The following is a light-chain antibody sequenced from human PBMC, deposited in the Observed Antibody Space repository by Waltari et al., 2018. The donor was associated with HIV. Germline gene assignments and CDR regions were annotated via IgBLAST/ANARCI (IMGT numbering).Light chain of an antibody. CDR3: QAWDSSTYVV. CDR2: QDS. J-gene: IGLJ2*01. Sequence: SYELTQPPSVSVSPGQTASITCSGDKLGDKYACWYQQKPGQSPVLVIYQDSKRPSGIPCRFSGSNSGNTATLTISGTQAMDEADYYCQAWDSSTYVVFGGGTKLTVL. V-gene: IGLV3-1*01. CDR1: KLGDKY.